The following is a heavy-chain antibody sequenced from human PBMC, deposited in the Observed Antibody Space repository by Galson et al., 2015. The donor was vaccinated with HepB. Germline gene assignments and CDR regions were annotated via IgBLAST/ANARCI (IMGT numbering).Heavy chain of an antibody. Sequence: SLRLSCAASGFTFSSYGMHWVRQAPGKGLEWVAVISCDGSNKYYADSVKGRFTISRDNSKNTLYLQMNSLRAEDTAVYYCARDPLPYSSGYPISGAFDIWGQGTMVTVSS. V-gene: IGHV3-30*03. CDR3: ARDPLPYSSGYPISGAFDI. J-gene: IGHJ3*02. CDR1: GFTFSSYG. CDR2: ISCDGSNK. D-gene: IGHD6-19*01.